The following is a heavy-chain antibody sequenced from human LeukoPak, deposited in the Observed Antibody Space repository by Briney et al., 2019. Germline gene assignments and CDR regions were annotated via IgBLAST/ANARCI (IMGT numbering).Heavy chain of an antibody. Sequence: ASVKVSCKASGYTFTSYGISWVRQAPGQGLEWMGWISAYNGNTKYAQKLQDRVTMTTDTSATTAYMEVRSLTSDDTAVYYCARGSAMAQKQLVRHFDSWGQGTLVIVSS. D-gene: IGHD6-6*01. CDR2: ISAYNGNT. V-gene: IGHV1-18*01. CDR3: ARGSAMAQKQLVRHFDS. CDR1: GYTFTSYG. J-gene: IGHJ4*02.